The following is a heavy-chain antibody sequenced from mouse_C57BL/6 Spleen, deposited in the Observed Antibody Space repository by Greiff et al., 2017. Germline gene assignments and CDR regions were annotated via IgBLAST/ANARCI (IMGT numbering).Heavy chain of an antibody. CDR2: ISSGGDYN. CDR3: TRGVAYGSSYVWYFDV. Sequence: EVMLVESGEGLVKPGGSLKLSCAASGFTFSSYAMSWVRQTPEKRLEWVAYISSGGDYNYYADTVQGRFTIASDNARNTLYLQMSSLKSEDTAMYYCTRGVAYGSSYVWYFDVWGTGTTVTVSS. V-gene: IGHV5-9-1*02. CDR1: GFTFSSYA. D-gene: IGHD1-1*01. J-gene: IGHJ1*03.